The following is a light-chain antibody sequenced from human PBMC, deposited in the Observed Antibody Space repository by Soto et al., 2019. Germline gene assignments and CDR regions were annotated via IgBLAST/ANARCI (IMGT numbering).Light chain of an antibody. CDR1: QSVSNN. J-gene: IGKJ5*01. V-gene: IGKV3-15*01. Sequence: EIVWTQSPGTLSLSPGERATLSCRASQSVSNNYLAWYQQKPGQAPRLLIYGASNRATGIPARFSGSGSGTEFTLTISSLQSEDFAVYYCQQYDDWPLTFGQGTRVEIK. CDR3: QQYDDWPLT. CDR2: GAS.